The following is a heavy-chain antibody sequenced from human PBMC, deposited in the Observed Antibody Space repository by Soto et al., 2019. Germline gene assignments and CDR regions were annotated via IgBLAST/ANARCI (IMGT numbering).Heavy chain of an antibody. D-gene: IGHD6-19*01. CDR3: ARAVAVAGRYYYYYGMDV. CDR2: ISAYNGNT. Sequence: AASVKVSCRASGDTFTSYGISWVRQAPGQGLEWMGWISAYNGNTNYAQKLQGRVTMTTDTSTSTAYMELRSLRSDDTAVYYCARAVAVAGRYYYYYGMDVWGQGTTVTVSS. V-gene: IGHV1-18*01. CDR1: GDTFTSYG. J-gene: IGHJ6*02.